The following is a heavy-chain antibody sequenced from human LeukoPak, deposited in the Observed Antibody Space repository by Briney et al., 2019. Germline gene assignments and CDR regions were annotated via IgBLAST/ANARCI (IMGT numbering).Heavy chain of an antibody. J-gene: IGHJ4*02. Sequence: GGSLRLSCAASGFTFSSYYIHWVRQAPGEGLGWVSRINSDGSSTTYAGAVQGRFTIYRDNAKKTLYVQMKSLGAEDTAVYYCARDHRDGIYENYFDYWGQGTLVTVSS. V-gene: IGHV3-74*01. CDR3: ARDHRDGIYENYFDY. D-gene: IGHD5/OR15-5a*01. CDR2: INSDGSST. CDR1: GFTFSSYY.